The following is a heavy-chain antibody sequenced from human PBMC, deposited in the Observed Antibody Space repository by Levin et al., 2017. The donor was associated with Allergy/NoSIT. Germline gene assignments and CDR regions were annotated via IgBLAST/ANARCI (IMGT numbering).Heavy chain of an antibody. J-gene: IGHJ4*02. D-gene: IGHD3-22*01. CDR2: IYTTGST. CDR3: AREYKDYDTSGYYYEY. CDR1: GGSISNYF. V-gene: IGHV4-4*07. Sequence: SETLSLSCAVSGGSISNYFWAWIRQPAGKGLEWLGRIYTTGSTDYNPSLKSRVSMSVDTPKNQFSLKLSSVTAADTAMYYCAREYKDYDTSGYYYEYWGQGTLVTVSS.